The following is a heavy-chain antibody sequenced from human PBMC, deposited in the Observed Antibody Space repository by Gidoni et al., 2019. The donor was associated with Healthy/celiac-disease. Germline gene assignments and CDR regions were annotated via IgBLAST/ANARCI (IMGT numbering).Heavy chain of an antibody. CDR2: ISYDGSNK. CDR1: GFTFSSYA. D-gene: IGHD5-18*01. V-gene: IGHV3-30-3*01. Sequence: QVQLVESGGGVVQPGRSLRLSCSAAGFTFSSYAMHWVRQAPGKGLEWVEVISYDGSNKYYADSVKGRFTISRDNSKNTLYLQMNSLRAEDTAVYYCARERLWSPHFDYWGQGTLVTVSS. J-gene: IGHJ4*02. CDR3: ARERLWSPHFDY.